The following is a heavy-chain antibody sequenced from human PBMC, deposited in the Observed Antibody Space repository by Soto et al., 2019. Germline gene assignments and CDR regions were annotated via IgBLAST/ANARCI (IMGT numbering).Heavy chain of an antibody. CDR1: GGSISSGGYY. D-gene: IGHD2-2*01. CDR2: IYYSGST. V-gene: IGHV4-31*03. CDR3: ARVARYCISTSCYWLDY. J-gene: IGHJ4*02. Sequence: QVQLQESGPGLVKPSQTLSLTCTVSGGSISSGGYYWSWIRQHPGKGLEWIGYIYYSGSTYYNPSLKSRVTISVDTSKNQFSLKLSSVTAADTAMYYCARVARYCISTSCYWLDYWGQGTLVTVSS.